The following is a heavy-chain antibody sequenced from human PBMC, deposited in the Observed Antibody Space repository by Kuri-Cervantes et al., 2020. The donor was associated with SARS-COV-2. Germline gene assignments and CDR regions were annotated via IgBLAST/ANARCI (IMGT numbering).Heavy chain of an antibody. D-gene: IGHD3-3*01. CDR2: IYYSGST. CDR1: GGSISSYY. J-gene: IGHJ4*02. V-gene: IGHV4-59*01. Sequence: GSLRLSCTVSGGSISSYYWSWIRQPPGKGLEWIGYIYYSGSTNYNPSLKSRVTISVDTSKNQFSLKLSSVTAADTAVYYCARATTHYDFWSGYSFDYWGQGTLVTVSS. CDR3: ARATTHYDFWSGYSFDY.